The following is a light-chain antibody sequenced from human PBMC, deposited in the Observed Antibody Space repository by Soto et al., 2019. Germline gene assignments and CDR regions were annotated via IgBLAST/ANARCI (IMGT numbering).Light chain of an antibody. CDR3: CSYAGSSALV. V-gene: IGLV2-23*01. Sequence: QSALTQPASVSGSPGQSITISSTGTSSDIVSWYQQHPGKAPKLLIYEGSKRPSGVSNRFSGSKSGNTASLTISGLQAEDEADYYCCSYAGSSALVFGGGTNVTVL. CDR1: SSDI. CDR2: EGS. J-gene: IGLJ2*01.